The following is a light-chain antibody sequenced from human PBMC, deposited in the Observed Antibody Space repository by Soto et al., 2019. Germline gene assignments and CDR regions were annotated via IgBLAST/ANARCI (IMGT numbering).Light chain of an antibody. CDR1: QTISSY. Sequence: DIQMTQSPSSLSTSVGDRVTITCRASQTISSYLNWYQHKPGKAPKLLIYGASALKSGVPSRFSGSGSGTDFTLTISSPQPEDSATYYCQQSYSIPQVFGQGTKLEIK. V-gene: IGKV1-39*01. CDR3: QQSYSIPQV. J-gene: IGKJ2*01. CDR2: GAS.